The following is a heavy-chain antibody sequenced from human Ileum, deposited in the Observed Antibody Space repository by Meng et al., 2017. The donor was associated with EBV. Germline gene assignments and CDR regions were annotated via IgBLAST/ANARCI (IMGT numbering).Heavy chain of an antibody. Sequence: QGQLPESGPGLVKPSETLSLTCTVSGGSVTRGSYYWSRIRQPPGEGLEWIGYIYYTGSTNYNPSLKSRVTISVDTSKNQFSLNLTSVTAADTAVYYCARGTGTTIAWGQGTLVTVSS. V-gene: IGHV4-61*01. CDR3: ARGTGTTIA. D-gene: IGHD1-1*01. CDR2: IYYTGST. J-gene: IGHJ5*02. CDR1: GGSVTRGSYY.